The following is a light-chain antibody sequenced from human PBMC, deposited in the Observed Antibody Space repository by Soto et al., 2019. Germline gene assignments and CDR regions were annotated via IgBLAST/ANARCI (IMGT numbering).Light chain of an antibody. Sequence: QSALTQPASVSGSPGQSITISCTGTTSDIGNYDYFSWYKQPPDTATKLIIYDDNSRPSGISNRFSCSKSGNTASRTVSGLQAEDAGYYYCSSYTTPYSLVFGGGTKLTVL. V-gene: IGLV2-14*03. CDR1: TSDIGNYDY. CDR3: SSYTTPYSLV. J-gene: IGLJ2*01. CDR2: DDN.